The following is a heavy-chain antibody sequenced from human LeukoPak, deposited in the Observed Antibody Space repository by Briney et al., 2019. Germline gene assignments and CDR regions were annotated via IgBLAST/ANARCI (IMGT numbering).Heavy chain of an antibody. CDR1: GYTFTGYC. J-gene: IGHJ4*02. V-gene: IGHV1-2*02. D-gene: IGHD6-13*01. Sequence: ASVKVSCKASGYTFTGYCMHWVRQAPGQGLEWMGWINPNSGGTNYAQKFQGRVTMTRDTSISTAYMELSRLRSDDTAVYYCAKEIAAAGFRLFDYWGQGTLVTVSS. CDR2: INPNSGGT. CDR3: AKEIAAAGFRLFDY.